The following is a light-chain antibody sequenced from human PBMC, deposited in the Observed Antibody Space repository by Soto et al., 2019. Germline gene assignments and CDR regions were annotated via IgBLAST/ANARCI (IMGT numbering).Light chain of an antibody. CDR3: QQRSNWHRT. CDR1: QSVSSY. CDR2: DAS. Sequence: EIVLTQPPATLSLSPGERATLSCRASQSVSSYLAWYQQKPGQAPRLLIYDASNRATGIPARFSGSGPGTDFTLTISSLEPEDFAVYYCQQRSNWHRTFGQGTKV. V-gene: IGKV3D-11*02. J-gene: IGKJ1*01.